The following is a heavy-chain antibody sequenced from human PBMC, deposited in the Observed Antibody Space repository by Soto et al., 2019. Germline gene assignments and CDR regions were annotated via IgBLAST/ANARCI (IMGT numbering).Heavy chain of an antibody. CDR2: IYYSGST. J-gene: IGHJ5*02. Sequence: SETLSLTCTVSGGSISSSSYYWGWIRQPPGKGLEWIGSIYYSGSTYYNPSPKSRVTISVDTSKNQFSLKLSSVTAADTAVYYCARGVRRVAARQGNWFDPWGQGTLVTVSS. CDR1: GGSISSSSYY. CDR3: ARGVRRVAARQGNWFDP. D-gene: IGHD6-6*01. V-gene: IGHV4-39*01.